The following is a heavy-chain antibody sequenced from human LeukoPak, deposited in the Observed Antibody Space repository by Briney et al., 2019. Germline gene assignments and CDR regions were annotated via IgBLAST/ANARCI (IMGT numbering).Heavy chain of an antibody. CDR3: ARGLGSGYFDY. D-gene: IGHD2-15*01. CDR2: IYSAGRT. V-gene: IGHV3-53*01. J-gene: IGHJ4*02. Sequence: PGGSLRLSCAASGFSVSNDYMSWVRQAPGKGLEWVSFIYSAGRTYYADSVRGRFTISRDNAKNSLYLQMNSLRAEDTAVYYCARGLGSGYFDYWGQGTLVTVSS. CDR1: GFSVSNDY.